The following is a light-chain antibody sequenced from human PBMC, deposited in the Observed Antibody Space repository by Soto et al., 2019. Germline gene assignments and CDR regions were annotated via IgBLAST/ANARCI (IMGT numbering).Light chain of an antibody. CDR3: SSDTSSSTRV. V-gene: IGLV2-14*03. CDR2: DIR. CDR1: SSDVGGYKY. Sequence: QSALTQPASVSGSPGQSITISCTGTSSDVGGYKYVSWYQQHPGKAPKLMIYDIRNRPSGVSNRFSGSKSGNTASLTISGLQAEDEAEYYCSSDTSSSTRVLGTGTKLTVL. J-gene: IGLJ1*01.